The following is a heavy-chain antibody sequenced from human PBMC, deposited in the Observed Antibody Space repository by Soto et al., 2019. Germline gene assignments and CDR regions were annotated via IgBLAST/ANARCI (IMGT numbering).Heavy chain of an antibody. Sequence: GGSLRLSCAASGFTFSSYAMHWVRQAPGKGLEWVAVISYDGSNKYYADSVKGRFTISRDNSKNTLYLQMNSLRAEDTAVYYCARSRDIVVVPAGFDYWGQGTLVTVSS. V-gene: IGHV3-30-3*01. CDR3: ARSRDIVVVPAGFDY. J-gene: IGHJ4*02. CDR1: GFTFSSYA. CDR2: ISYDGSNK. D-gene: IGHD2-2*01.